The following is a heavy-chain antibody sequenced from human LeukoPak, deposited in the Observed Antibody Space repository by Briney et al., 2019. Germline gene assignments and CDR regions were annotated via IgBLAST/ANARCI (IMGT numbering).Heavy chain of an antibody. Sequence: SETLSLTCTVSGGSISSYYWSWIRQPPGKGLEWIGEINHSGSTNYNPSLKSRVTISVDTSKNQFSLKLSSVTAADTAVYYCARDSAYCSGGSCYYFDYWGQGTLVTVSS. CDR1: GGSISSYY. CDR3: ARDSAYCSGGSCYYFDY. CDR2: INHSGST. J-gene: IGHJ4*02. V-gene: IGHV4-34*01. D-gene: IGHD2-15*01.